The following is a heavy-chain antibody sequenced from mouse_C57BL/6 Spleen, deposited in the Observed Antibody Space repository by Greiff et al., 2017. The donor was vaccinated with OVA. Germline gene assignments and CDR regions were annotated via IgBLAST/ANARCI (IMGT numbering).Heavy chain of an antibody. Sequence: DVMLVESGGGLVKPGGSLKLSCAASGFTFSSYTMSWVRQTPEKRLEWVATISGGGGNTYYPDSVKGRFTISRDNAKNTLYLQMSSLRSEDTALYYCARRYDYFDYWGQGTTLTVSS. CDR1: GFTFSSYT. CDR3: ARRYDYFDY. CDR2: ISGGGGNT. D-gene: IGHD2-3*01. V-gene: IGHV5-9*01. J-gene: IGHJ2*01.